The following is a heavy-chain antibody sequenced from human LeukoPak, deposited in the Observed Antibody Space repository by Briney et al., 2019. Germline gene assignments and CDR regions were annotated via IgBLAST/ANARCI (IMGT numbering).Heavy chain of an antibody. J-gene: IGHJ4*02. CDR2: ISAYNGNT. Sequence: ASVKVSCKASGYTFTSYGISWVRPAPGQGLEGMGWISAYNGNTNYAQKLQGRVTMTTDTSTSTAYMELRSLRSDDTAVYYCARVMDYYDSSGYDYWGQGTLVTVSS. D-gene: IGHD3-22*01. CDR1: GYTFTSYG. CDR3: ARVMDYYDSSGYDY. V-gene: IGHV1-18*01.